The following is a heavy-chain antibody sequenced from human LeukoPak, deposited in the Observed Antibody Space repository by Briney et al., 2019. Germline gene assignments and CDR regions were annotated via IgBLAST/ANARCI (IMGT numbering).Heavy chain of an antibody. CDR1: GFTFSSYA. V-gene: IGHV3-30-3*01. D-gene: IGHD2-2*01. CDR2: ISYDGSNK. J-gene: IGHJ4*02. CDR3: AKDWSSSWYLDY. Sequence: GRSLRPSCAAAGFTFSSYAMHWVRQAPGEGRGWVAVISYDGSNKYYADSVKGRFTISRDNSKNTLYLQMNSLRAEDTAVYYCAKDWSSSWYLDYWGQGTLVTVSS.